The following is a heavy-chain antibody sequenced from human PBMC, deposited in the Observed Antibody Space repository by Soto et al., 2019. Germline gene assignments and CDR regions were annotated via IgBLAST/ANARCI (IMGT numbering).Heavy chain of an antibody. Sequence: ASVKVCCKASGYTFTSYGISWVRQAPGQGLEWMGWISAYNGNTNYAQKLQGRVTMTTDTSTSTAYMELRSLRSDDTAVYYCARDWGNYVIVTGYRNDDNDAFDIWGQGTMVTVS. J-gene: IGHJ3*02. CDR1: GYTFTSYG. CDR3: ARDWGNYVIVTGYRNDDNDAFDI. CDR2: ISAYNGNT. V-gene: IGHV1-18*01. D-gene: IGHD3-9*01.